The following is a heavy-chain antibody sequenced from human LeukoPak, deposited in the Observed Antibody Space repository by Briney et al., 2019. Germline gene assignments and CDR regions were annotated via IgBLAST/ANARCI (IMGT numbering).Heavy chain of an antibody. CDR2: IRSKAYGGTT. V-gene: IGHV3-49*03. CDR1: GFTFGDYA. D-gene: IGHD6-13*01. CDR3: TRGALYSSSWWGADYFDY. Sequence: PWGSLRLSCTASGFTFGDYAMSWFHQAPGKGLEWVGFIRSKAYGGTTEYAASVKGRFTISRDDSKSIAYLQMNSLKTEDTAVYYCTRGALYSSSWWGADYFDYWGQGTLVTVSS. J-gene: IGHJ4*02.